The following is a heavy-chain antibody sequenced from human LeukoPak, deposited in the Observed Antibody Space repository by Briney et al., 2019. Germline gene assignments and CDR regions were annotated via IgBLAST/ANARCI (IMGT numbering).Heavy chain of an antibody. CDR2: IIPIFGTA. D-gene: IGHD6-13*01. CDR3: ARDPGGRIAAAGTYYFDY. CDR1: GGTFSSYA. Sequence: ASVKVSCKASGGTFSSYAISWVRQAPGQGLEWMGGIIPIFGTANYAQKFQGSVTITADESTSTAYMELSSLRSEDTAVYYCARDPGGRIAAAGTYYFDYWGQGTLVTVSS. J-gene: IGHJ4*02. V-gene: IGHV1-69*13.